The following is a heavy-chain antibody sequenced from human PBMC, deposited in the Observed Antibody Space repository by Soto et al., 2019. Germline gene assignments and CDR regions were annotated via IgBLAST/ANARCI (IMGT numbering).Heavy chain of an antibody. Sequence: GGSLRLSCAASGFTFSSYGMHWVRQAPGKGLEWVGVIWYDGSNKYYADSVKGRFTISRDNSKNTLYLQMNSLRAEDTAVYYCARELHVVVPAARGWSSGYYYYGMDVWGQGTTVTVSS. CDR2: IWYDGSNK. CDR3: ARELHVVVPAARGWSSGYYYYGMDV. D-gene: IGHD2-2*01. V-gene: IGHV3-33*01. J-gene: IGHJ6*02. CDR1: GFTFSSYG.